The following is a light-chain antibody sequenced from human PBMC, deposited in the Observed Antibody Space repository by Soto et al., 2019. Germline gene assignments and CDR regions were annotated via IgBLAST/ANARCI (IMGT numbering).Light chain of an antibody. J-gene: IGKJ1*01. CDR1: QYINTR. V-gene: IGKV3-11*01. CDR3: HQRQSWPRP. CDR2: QTS. Sequence: EIVLTQSPSTLSSFTGDRVTLSCWASQYINTRLAWYQHRPGQAPRLLIYQTSIRAAGIPARFSASGSGTDFTLTISDVQPEDFALYYCHQRQSWPRPFGQGTKVDI.